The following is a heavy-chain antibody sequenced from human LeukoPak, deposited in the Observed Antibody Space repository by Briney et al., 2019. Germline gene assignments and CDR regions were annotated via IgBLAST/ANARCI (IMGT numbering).Heavy chain of an antibody. J-gene: IGHJ5*02. D-gene: IGHD3-10*01. Sequence: KTSETLSLTCTVSGGSISSSSYYWGWIRQPPGKGLEWIGSIYYSGSTYYNPSLKSRVTISVDTSKNQFSLKLSSVTAADTAVYYCARAKTYYYGSGWFDPWGQGTLVTVSS. V-gene: IGHV4-39*07. CDR1: GGSISSSSYY. CDR3: ARAKTYYYGSGWFDP. CDR2: IYYSGST.